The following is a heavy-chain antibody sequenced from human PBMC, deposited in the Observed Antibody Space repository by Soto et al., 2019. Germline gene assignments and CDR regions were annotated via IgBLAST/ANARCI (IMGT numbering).Heavy chain of an antibody. D-gene: IGHD3-10*01. V-gene: IGHV4-31*03. CDR3: ARWVLLWFVESLHWFAP. CDR2: VYYSGST. J-gene: IGHJ5*02. Sequence: QVQLQESGPGLVKPSQTLSLTCTVSGGSISSGGYYWSWIRQHPGKGLEWIGYVYYSGSTYYNPSLKSRVTISVDTSKNQFSLKLSSVTAADTVVYYCARWVLLWFVESLHWFAPGGQGTLVTVSS. CDR1: GGSISSGGYY.